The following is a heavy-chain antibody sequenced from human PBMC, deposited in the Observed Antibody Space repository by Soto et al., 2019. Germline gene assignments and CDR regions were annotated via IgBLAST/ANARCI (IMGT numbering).Heavy chain of an antibody. CDR3: ARGQWDS. CDR2: ISSSADTI. V-gene: IGHV3-48*03. J-gene: IGHJ4*02. Sequence: EVQLVESGGGLVQPGGSLRISCAASGFPFTTYEMNWVRQPPGKGLEWVSYISSSADTIYYADSVKGRFTVSRDNAKNSLYLQMNSLRAEDTAVYYCARGQWDSWGQGTLVTVSS. CDR1: GFPFTTYE. D-gene: IGHD6-19*01.